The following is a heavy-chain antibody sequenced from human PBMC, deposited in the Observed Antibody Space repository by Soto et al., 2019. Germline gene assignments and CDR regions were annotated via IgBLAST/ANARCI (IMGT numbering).Heavy chain of an antibody. CDR3: ASRGDGGYCSGGSCRYAFDI. Sequence: QVQLVQSGAEVKKPGSSVKVSCTASGGTFSSYAISWVRQAPGQGLEWMGGIIPIFGTANYAQKFQGRVTITADESTSTAYMELSSLRSEDTAVYYCASRGDGGYCSGGSCRYAFDIWGQGTMVTVSS. V-gene: IGHV1-69*01. J-gene: IGHJ3*02. D-gene: IGHD2-15*01. CDR1: GGTFSSYA. CDR2: IIPIFGTA.